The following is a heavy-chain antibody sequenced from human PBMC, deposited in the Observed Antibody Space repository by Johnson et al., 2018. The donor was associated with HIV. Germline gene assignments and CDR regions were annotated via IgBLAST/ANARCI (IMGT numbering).Heavy chain of an antibody. Sequence: QVQLVESGGGLVQPGGSLRLSCVGSGFTFSSYAMHWVRQAPGKGLEWVTIISYDGINKYYADSVKGRFTISRDNSKNTLYLQMNSLRAEDTAVYFCAKDGLGYCSRTDCRDPDAFDVWGQGTMVTVSS. CDR1: GFTFSSYA. CDR3: AKDGLGYCSRTDCRDPDAFDV. J-gene: IGHJ3*01. CDR2: ISYDGINK. D-gene: IGHD2-2*01. V-gene: IGHV3-30-3*01.